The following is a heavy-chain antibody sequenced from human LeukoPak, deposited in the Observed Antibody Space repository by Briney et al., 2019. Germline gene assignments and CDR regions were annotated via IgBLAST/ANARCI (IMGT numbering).Heavy chain of an antibody. D-gene: IGHD6-13*01. CDR2: IYYSGST. V-gene: IGHV4-39*02. CDR3: ARFLTAGSYYFDN. CDR1: GGSISSYY. J-gene: IGHJ4*02. Sequence: KPSETLSLTCTVSGGSISSYYWSWIRQPPGKGLEWIGSIYYSGSTYYNPSLKSRVTLPVDTSKNHFSLRLSSMTAADTAVYYCARFLTAGSYYFDNWGQGTLVTVSS.